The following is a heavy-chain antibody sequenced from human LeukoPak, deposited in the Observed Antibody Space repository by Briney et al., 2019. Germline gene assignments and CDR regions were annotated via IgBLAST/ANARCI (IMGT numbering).Heavy chain of an antibody. J-gene: IGHJ6*03. CDR1: GYSFTNYW. CDR2: IYPGDSDT. CDR3: AXXXGAYYYGSGSRSDYYMDV. Sequence: GESLKISCKGSGYSFTNYWIGWVRQMPGKGLEWMGIIYPGDSDTRYSPSFQGQVTISADKSISTAYLQWSSLKASDTAMYYCAXXXGAYYYGSGSRSDYYMDVWGKGTTVTISS. D-gene: IGHD3-10*01. V-gene: IGHV5-51*01.